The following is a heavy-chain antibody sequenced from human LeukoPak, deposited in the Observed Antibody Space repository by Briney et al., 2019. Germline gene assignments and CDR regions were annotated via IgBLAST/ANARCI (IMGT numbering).Heavy chain of an antibody. CDR1: GYTFTGYY. J-gene: IGHJ4*02. V-gene: IGHV1-2*02. CDR2: INPNSGGT. D-gene: IGHD3-10*01. CDR3: ARLPDYGSGSYGEDY. Sequence: ASVKVSCKASGYTFTGYYMRWVRQAPGQGLEWMGWINPNSGGTNYAQKFQGRVTMTRDTSISTAYMELSRLRSDDTAVYYCARLPDYGSGSYGEDYWGQGTLVTVSS.